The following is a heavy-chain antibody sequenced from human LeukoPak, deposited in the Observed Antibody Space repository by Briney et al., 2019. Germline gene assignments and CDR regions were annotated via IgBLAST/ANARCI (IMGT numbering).Heavy chain of an antibody. CDR1: GFTVSSNY. Sequence: GGSLRLSCAASGFTVSSNYMSWVRQAPGKGLEWVSVIYSGGSTYYADSVKGRFTISRDNSKNTLYLQTNSLRAEDTAVYYCARDPSVLPEYFQHWGQGTLVTVSS. V-gene: IGHV3-66*02. CDR3: ARDPSVLPEYFQH. CDR2: IYSGGST. J-gene: IGHJ1*01. D-gene: IGHD2/OR15-2a*01.